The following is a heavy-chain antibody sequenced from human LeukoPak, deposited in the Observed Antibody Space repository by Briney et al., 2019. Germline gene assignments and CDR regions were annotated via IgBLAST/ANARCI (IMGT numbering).Heavy chain of an antibody. CDR1: GLTFSSYW. D-gene: IGHD3-16*01. CDR3: ARDWGTAEYYGMDV. CDR2: ISSSSYI. V-gene: IGHV3-21*01. Sequence: GGSLRLSCAASGLTFSSYWMSWGRQAPGKGLEWVSSISSSSYIYYADSVKGRFTISRDNAKNSLYLQMNSLRAEDTAVYYCARDWGTAEYYGMDVWGQGTTVTVSS. J-gene: IGHJ6*02.